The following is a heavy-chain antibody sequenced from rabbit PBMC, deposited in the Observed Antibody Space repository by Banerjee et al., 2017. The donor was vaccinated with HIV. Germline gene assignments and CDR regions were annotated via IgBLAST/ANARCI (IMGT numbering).Heavy chain of an antibody. CDR3: ARDADSAGYGYARLDL. J-gene: IGHJ3*01. D-gene: IGHD6-1*01. V-gene: IGHV1S40*01. CDR1: GLDLSSSYW. Sequence: QSLEESGGDLVKPGASLTLTCKASGLDLSSSYWICWVRQGPGKGLEWIGCIYISSGGTYYASWAKGRFTISKTSSTMVTLQMTSLTAADTATYFCARDADSAGYGYARLDLWGPGTLVTVS. CDR2: IYISSGGT.